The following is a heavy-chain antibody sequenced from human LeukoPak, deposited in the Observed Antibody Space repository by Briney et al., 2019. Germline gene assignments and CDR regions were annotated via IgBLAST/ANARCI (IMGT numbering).Heavy chain of an antibody. V-gene: IGHV4-34*01. D-gene: IGHD6-13*01. CDR2: INHSGST. CDR1: GGSFSGYY. J-gene: IGHJ6*03. CDR3: ARATVNSSSWYANYYYYMDV. Sequence: PSETLSLTCAVYGGSFSGYYWSWIRQPPGKGLEWIGEINHSGSTNYNPSLKSRVTISVDTSKNQFSLKLSSVTAADTAVYYCARATVNSSSWYANYYYYMDVWGKGTTVTVSS.